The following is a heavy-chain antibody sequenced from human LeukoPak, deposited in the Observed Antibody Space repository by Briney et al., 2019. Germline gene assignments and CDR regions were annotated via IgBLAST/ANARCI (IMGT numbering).Heavy chain of an antibody. D-gene: IGHD3-16*02. J-gene: IGHJ4*02. CDR2: ISSSSSYI. CDR1: GFTFSSYS. V-gene: IGHV3-21*01. Sequence: PGGSLRLSCAASGFTFSSYSMNWVRQAPGKGLEWVSSISSSSSYIDYADSVKGRFTISRDNAKNSLYLQMNSLRAEDTAVYYCARGGVIGGEEFDYWGQGTLVTVSS. CDR3: ARGGVIGGEEFDY.